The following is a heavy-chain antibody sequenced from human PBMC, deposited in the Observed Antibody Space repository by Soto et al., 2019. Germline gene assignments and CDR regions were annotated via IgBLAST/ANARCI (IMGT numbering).Heavy chain of an antibody. CDR1: GFTFSSYG. CDR3: AKDRRPNYYYGMEV. CDR2: ISYDGSNK. D-gene: IGHD6-25*01. V-gene: IGHV3-30*18. J-gene: IGHJ6*02. Sequence: QVQLVESGGGVVQPGRSLRLSCAASGFTFSSYGMHWVRQAPGKGLEWVAVISYDGSNKYYADSVKGRFTISRDNSKNTLYLQMNSLRAEDTAVYYCAKDRRPNYYYGMEVWGPGTTVTVSS.